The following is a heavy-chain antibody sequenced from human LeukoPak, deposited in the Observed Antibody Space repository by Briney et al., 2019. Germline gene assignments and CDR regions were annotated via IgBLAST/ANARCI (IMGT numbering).Heavy chain of an antibody. Sequence: LGGSLRLSCAASGFTVSSNYMSWVRQAPGKGLEWVSVIYSGGSTYYADSVKGRFTISRDNSKNTLYLQMNSLRAEDTAVYYCARERASGGSLWFDPWGQGTLVTVSS. CDR3: ARERASGGSLWFDP. D-gene: IGHD2-15*01. CDR1: GFTVSSNY. J-gene: IGHJ5*02. CDR2: IYSGGST. V-gene: IGHV3-66*01.